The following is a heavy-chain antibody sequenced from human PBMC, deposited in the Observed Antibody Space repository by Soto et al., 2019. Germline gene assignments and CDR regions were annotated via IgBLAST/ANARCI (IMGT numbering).Heavy chain of an antibody. V-gene: IGHV3-66*01. CDR2: IYSGGST. J-gene: IGHJ3*02. Sequence: GGSLRLSCAASGFTVSSNYMSWVRQAPGKGLEWVSVIYSGGSTYYADSVKGRFTISRDNSKNTLYLQMNSLRAEDTAVYYCARVGRCSGGSCYSGAFDIWGQGTMLTVSS. CDR3: ARVGRCSGGSCYSGAFDI. CDR1: GFTVSSNY. D-gene: IGHD2-15*01.